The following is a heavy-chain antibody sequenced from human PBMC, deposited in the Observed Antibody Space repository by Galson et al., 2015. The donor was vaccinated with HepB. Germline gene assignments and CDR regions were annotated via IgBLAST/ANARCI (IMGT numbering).Heavy chain of an antibody. CDR1: GGTFNVYA. J-gene: IGHJ6*03. CDR3: ATSAGHSTEPYYMNF. D-gene: IGHD5-18*01. Sequence: SVKVSCKASGGTFNVYAISWVRQAPGQGLEWMGGIIPMFGAATYAQKFQGRVTISADKSTTTAYLEFSSLRSEDTAVYYCATSAGHSTEPYYMNFWGEGTTVTV. CDR2: IIPMFGAA. V-gene: IGHV1-69*06.